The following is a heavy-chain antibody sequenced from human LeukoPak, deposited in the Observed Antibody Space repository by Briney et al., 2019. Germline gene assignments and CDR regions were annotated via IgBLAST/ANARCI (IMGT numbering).Heavy chain of an antibody. CDR2: MGGSGTSI. J-gene: IGHJ4*02. CDR1: GFTFRTYA. Sequence: GGSLRLSCETSGFTFRTYAMNWVRQAPGRGLEWVSSMGGSGTSIYYADSVKGRFTISRDNAKNSLYLQMNSLRVDDTAVYYCAREEPGDLGQAFHYWGQGTLVTVSS. D-gene: IGHD7-27*01. CDR3: AREEPGDLGQAFHY. V-gene: IGHV3-21*01.